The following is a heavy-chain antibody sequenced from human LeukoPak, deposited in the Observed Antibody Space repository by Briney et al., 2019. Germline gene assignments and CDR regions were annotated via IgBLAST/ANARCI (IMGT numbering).Heavy chain of an antibody. CDR2: IGIAGDT. D-gene: IGHD7-27*01. J-gene: IGHJ4*02. Sequence: GGSLRLSCAASGFTFSSYDMHWVRQTIGKGLEWVSSIGIAGDTYYPGPVKGRFTISRDNAKNSLYLQMNSLRAEDTALYYCAKDTGDLDYFDYWGQGTLVTVSS. CDR3: AKDTGDLDYFDY. CDR1: GFTFSSYD. V-gene: IGHV3-13*01.